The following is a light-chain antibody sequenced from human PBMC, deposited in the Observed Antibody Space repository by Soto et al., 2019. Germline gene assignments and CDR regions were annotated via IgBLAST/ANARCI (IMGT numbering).Light chain of an antibody. Sequence: QSVLTQPASVSGSPGQSIALSCTGTSSDVGGYNYVSWYQQHPGKAPKLMIFSVSNRPSGVSDRFSGSKSGNTASLTISGRQADDEADYYCSSYTSSNNRVFGTWTQRTVL. J-gene: IGLJ1*01. CDR3: SSYTSSNNRV. CDR1: SSDVGGYNY. CDR2: SVS. V-gene: IGLV2-14*01.